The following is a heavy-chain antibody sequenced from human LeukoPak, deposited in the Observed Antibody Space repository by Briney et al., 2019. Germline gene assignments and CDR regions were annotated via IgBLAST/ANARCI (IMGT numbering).Heavy chain of an antibody. J-gene: IGHJ4*02. D-gene: IGHD2-2*01. Sequence: PSETLFLTCTVSGGSISSYYWSWIRQPPGKGLEWIGYIYYSGSTNYNPSLKSRVTISVDTSKNQFSLKLSSVTAADTAVYYCARGFGQLPLFDYWGQGTLVTVSS. CDR2: IYYSGST. CDR1: GGSISSYY. CDR3: ARGFGQLPLFDY. V-gene: IGHV4-59*01.